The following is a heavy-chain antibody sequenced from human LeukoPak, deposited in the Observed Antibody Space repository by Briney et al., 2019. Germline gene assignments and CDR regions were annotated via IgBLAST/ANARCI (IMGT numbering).Heavy chain of an antibody. D-gene: IGHD2-21*02. V-gene: IGHV3-30*02. CDR2: IRHDGSNK. CDR3: AKGVKHIVVLTAQRYFDY. J-gene: IGHJ4*02. Sequence: GGSLRLSCAASGFTFGSYGMHWVRQAPGKGLEWVTFIRHDGSNKYYADSVKGRFTISRDNSKNTLYLQMNTLRAEDTAVYYCAKGVKHIVVLTAQRYFDYWGQGTLVTVSS. CDR1: GFTFGSYG.